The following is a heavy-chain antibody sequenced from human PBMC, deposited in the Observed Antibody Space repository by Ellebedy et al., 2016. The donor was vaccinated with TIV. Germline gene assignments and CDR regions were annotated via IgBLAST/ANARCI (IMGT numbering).Heavy chain of an antibody. V-gene: IGHV3-23*01. Sequence: GESLKISCAASGFTFSSYVMSWVRQAPGKGLEWVSAISGNGGSTYYADSVRGRFTISRDNSMNTLYLQMNRLRSEDTAVDYCARGIVGAIRGWWYFNYWGQGTLVTVSS. D-gene: IGHD1-26*01. CDR2: ISGNGGST. J-gene: IGHJ4*02. CDR3: ARGIVGAIRGWWYFNY. CDR1: GFTFSSYV.